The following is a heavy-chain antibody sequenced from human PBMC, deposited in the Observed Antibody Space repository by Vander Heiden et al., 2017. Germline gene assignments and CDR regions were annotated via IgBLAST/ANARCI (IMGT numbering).Heavy chain of an antibody. CDR2: IKQDGSEK. J-gene: IGHJ3*02. V-gene: IGHV3-7*01. CDR1: GFPFSSYC. Sequence: EVQLVESGGGLVQPGGSLRLSCAASGFPFSSYCMSWVRQAPGRGLEWVANIKQDGSEKYYVDSVKGRFTISRDNAKNSLYLQMNSLRAEDTAVYYCARVLRDYGDYGVHDAFDIWGQGTMVTVSS. CDR3: ARVLRDYGDYGVHDAFDI. D-gene: IGHD4-17*01.